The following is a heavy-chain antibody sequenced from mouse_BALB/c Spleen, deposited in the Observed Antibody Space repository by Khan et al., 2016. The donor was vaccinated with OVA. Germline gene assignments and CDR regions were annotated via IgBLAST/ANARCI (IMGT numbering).Heavy chain of an antibody. V-gene: IGHV5-9*03. CDR1: GFTFSSYT. CDR3: ARSNYGNFAY. CDR2: IGSGGDNT. Sequence: EVELVESGGGLVKPGGSLKLSCAASGFTFSSYTMSWIRQTPEKRLEWVATIGSGGDNTYYPDSVKGRFTISRDNAKNNLYLQMSSLRYEDTALYYCARSNYGNFAYWGQGTLVTVSA. J-gene: IGHJ3*01. D-gene: IGHD2-1*01.